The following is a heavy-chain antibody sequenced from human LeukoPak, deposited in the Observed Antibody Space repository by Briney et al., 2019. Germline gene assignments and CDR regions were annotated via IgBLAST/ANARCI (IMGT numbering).Heavy chain of an antibody. J-gene: IGHJ4*02. CDR3: AKNPYEYYFDY. CDR1: GYRLTGYY. CDR2: INPNSGDT. D-gene: IGHD5-12*01. V-gene: IGHV1-2*02. Sequence: AASARVSCKASGYRLTGYYIHWLRQAPGQGLEWLGWINPNSGDTHYAQKFQGRVTMTRDTSLSTAYMELSSLTSDDTAVYYCAKNPYEYYFDYWGQGTLVTVSS.